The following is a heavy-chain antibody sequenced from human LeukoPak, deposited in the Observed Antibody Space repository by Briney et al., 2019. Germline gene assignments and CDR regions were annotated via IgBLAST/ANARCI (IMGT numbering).Heavy chain of an antibody. CDR1: GGSFSGYY. CDR2: INHSGST. CDR3: ARVGYCSSTSCSNWFDP. J-gene: IGHJ5*02. V-gene: IGHV4-34*01. Sequence: PSETLSLTCAVYGGSFSGYYWSWIRQPPGKGLEWIGEINHSGSTNYNPSLKSRVTISVDTSKNQFSLKLSSVTAADTAVYYCARVGYCSSTSCSNWFDPWGQGTLVTVSS. D-gene: IGHD2-2*01.